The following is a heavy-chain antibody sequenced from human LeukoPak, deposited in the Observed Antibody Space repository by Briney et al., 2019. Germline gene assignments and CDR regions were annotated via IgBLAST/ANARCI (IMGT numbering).Heavy chain of an antibody. CDR2: ISSDGSNT. V-gene: IGHV3-74*01. CDR1: GFTFSRYW. J-gene: IGHJ4*02. Sequence: GGSLRLSCAASGFTFSRYWMHWVRQAPGKGLAWVSRISSDGSNTNYADSVKGRFTISRDNAKNTLYLQMDSLTAEDTAVYYCVSRNYGSSPFDYWGQETLVTVSS. D-gene: IGHD4-17*01. CDR3: VSRNYGSSPFDY.